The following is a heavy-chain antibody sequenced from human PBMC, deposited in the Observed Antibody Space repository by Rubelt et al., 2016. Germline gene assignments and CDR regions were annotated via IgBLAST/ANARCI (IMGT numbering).Heavy chain of an antibody. Sequence: QVQLQQWGAGLLKPSETLSLTCAVYGGSFSDYYWSWIRQPPGKGLEWIGEINHSGSTNCNSSLKSRVTISVDTSKNQFSLKRSSVTAADTAVYYCARGGGSYYPDYWGQGTLVTVSS. CDR3: ARGGGSYYPDY. CDR2: INHSGST. CDR1: GGSFSDYY. J-gene: IGHJ4*02. D-gene: IGHD1-26*01. V-gene: IGHV4-34*01.